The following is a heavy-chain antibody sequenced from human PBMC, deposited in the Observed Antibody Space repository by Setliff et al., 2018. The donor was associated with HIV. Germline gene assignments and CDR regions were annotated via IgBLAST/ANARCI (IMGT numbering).Heavy chain of an antibody. Sequence: PSETLSLTCTVSGDSIDRSNFFWTWIRQHPGKGLEWIGYTYYRGSATYNPSPKSQASISVDTSRNEFSLKLSSVTAADTAVYFCARGGAFCGRDSCYYLDYWGQGNPVTVSS. D-gene: IGHD2-21*02. V-gene: IGHV4-31*01. CDR3: ARGGAFCGRDSCYYLDY. CDR1: GDSIDRSNFF. J-gene: IGHJ4*02. CDR2: TYYRGSA.